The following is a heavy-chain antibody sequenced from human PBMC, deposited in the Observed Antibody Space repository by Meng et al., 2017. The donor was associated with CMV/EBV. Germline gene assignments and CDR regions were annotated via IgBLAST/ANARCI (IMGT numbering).Heavy chain of an antibody. D-gene: IGHD3-16*01. CDR3: AGSRPGGGACDY. Sequence: QGQITEASRGMVKPSETLSLPCIVSGASIKNYNWNWVRQPAGQGLEWIGLIQVIGHTVYNPSLKSRVTVSLDASKSQFSLTLNSVTAADTATYYCAGSRPGGGACDYWGQGILVTVSS. CDR1: GASIKNYN. V-gene: IGHV4-4*07. J-gene: IGHJ4*02. CDR2: IQVIGHT.